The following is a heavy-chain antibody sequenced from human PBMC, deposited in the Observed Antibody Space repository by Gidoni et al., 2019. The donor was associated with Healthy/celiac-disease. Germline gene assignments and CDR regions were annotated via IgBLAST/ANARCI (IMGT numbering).Heavy chain of an antibody. Sequence: EVQLVESGGGLVKPGGSLRLSCAASGFTFSSYSMNWVRQAPGKGLEWVSSISSSSSYIYYADSVKGRFTISRDNAKNSLYLQMNSLRAEDTAVYYCAREGTTVTGMDVWGQGTTVTVSS. CDR1: GFTFSSYS. D-gene: IGHD4-17*01. CDR3: AREGTTVTGMDV. V-gene: IGHV3-21*01. J-gene: IGHJ6*02. CDR2: ISSSSSYI.